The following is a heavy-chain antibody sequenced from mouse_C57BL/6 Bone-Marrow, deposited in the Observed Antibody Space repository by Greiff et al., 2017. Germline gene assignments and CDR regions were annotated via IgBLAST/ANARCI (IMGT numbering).Heavy chain of an antibody. CDR1: GYTFTSYW. CDR2: IYPGNSDT. D-gene: IGHD2-3*01. J-gene: IGHJ2*01. CDR3: MGYYAYYFDY. V-gene: IGHV1-5*01. Sequence: VQLQQSGTVLARPGASVKMSCKNSGYTFTSYWMHWVKQRPGQGLEWIGAIYPGNSDTSYNQKFKGKAKLTAVTSASTAYMELSSLTNEDSAVYYCMGYYAYYFDYWGQGTTLTVSS.